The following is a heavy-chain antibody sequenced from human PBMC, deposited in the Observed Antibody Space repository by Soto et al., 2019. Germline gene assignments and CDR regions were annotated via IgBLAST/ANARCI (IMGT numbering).Heavy chain of an antibody. Sequence: PSQTLSITCAISGDSVSSNSAAWNWIRQSPSRGLEWLGRTYYRSKWYNDYAVSVKSRITINPDTSKNQFSLQLNSVTPEDTAVYYCARARRGLSLDTVMVTEYYGMDVWGQGTTVTVSS. V-gene: IGHV6-1*01. D-gene: IGHD5-18*01. CDR1: GDSVSSNSAA. J-gene: IGHJ6*02. CDR2: TYYRSKWYN. CDR3: ARARRGLSLDTVMVTEYYGMDV.